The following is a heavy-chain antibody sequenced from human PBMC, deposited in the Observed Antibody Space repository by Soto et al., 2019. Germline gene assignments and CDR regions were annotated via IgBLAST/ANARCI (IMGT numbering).Heavy chain of an antibody. CDR1: GFTFSSYS. J-gene: IGHJ3*02. V-gene: IGHV3-21*01. Sequence: PGGSLRLSCAASGFTFSSYSMNWVRQAPGKGLEWVSSISSSSSYIYYADSVKGRFTISRDNAKNSLYLQMNSLRAEDTAVYYCARDPVSNDAFDIWGQGTMVTVSS. CDR3: ARDPVSNDAFDI. CDR2: ISSSSSYI.